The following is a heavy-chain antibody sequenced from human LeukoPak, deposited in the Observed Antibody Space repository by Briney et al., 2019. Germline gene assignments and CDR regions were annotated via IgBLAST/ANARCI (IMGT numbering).Heavy chain of an antibody. D-gene: IGHD6-19*01. V-gene: IGHV4-34*01. CDR1: GGSFSGYY. CDR3: ARGSQWLERTRNWFDP. J-gene: IGHJ5*02. Sequence: SETLSLTCAVYGGSFSGYYWSWIRQPPGKGLEWIGEINHSGSTNYNPSLKSRVPISVDTSKNQFSLKLSSVTAADTTVYYCARGSQWLERTRNWFDPWGQGTLVIVSS. CDR2: INHSGST.